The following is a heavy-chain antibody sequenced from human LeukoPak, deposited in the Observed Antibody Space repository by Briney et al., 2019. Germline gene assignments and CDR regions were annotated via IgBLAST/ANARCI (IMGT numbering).Heavy chain of an antibody. J-gene: IGHJ4*02. D-gene: IGHD6-19*01. CDR2: IYYSGST. V-gene: IGHV4-59*01. Sequence: PSETLSLTCTVSDGSISSYYWSWIRQPPGKGLEWIGYIYYSGSTNYNPSLKSRVTISVDTSKNQFPLKLSSVTAADTAVYYCARLDSSGWYSYFDYWGQGTLVTVSS. CDR1: DGSISSYY. CDR3: ARLDSSGWYSYFDY.